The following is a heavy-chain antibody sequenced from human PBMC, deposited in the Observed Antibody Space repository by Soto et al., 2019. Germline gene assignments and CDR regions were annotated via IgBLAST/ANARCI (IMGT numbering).Heavy chain of an antibody. CDR2: IYSGGST. V-gene: IGHV3-66*01. Sequence: GGSLRLSCAASGFTVSSNYMSWVRQAPGKGLEWVSVIYSGGSTYYADSVKGRFTISRDNSKNTLYLQMNSLRAEDTAVYYCARDPSGGSGWYPFDYWGQGTLVTVSS. CDR3: ARDPSGGSGWYPFDY. CDR1: GFTVSSNY. J-gene: IGHJ4*02. D-gene: IGHD6-19*01.